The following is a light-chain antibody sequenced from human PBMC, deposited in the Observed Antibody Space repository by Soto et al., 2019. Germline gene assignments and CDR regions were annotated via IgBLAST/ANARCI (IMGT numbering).Light chain of an antibody. Sequence: DIVLTQSPATLSLSPGERATLSCRASQSVSSYLAWYQQKPGQAPRLLIYDASNSATGIPARFSGSGSGTDFTLTISSLEPEDFAVYDCQKRSNSITFGPGTKVDIK. V-gene: IGKV3-11*01. CDR1: QSVSSY. J-gene: IGKJ3*01. CDR3: QKRSNSIT. CDR2: DAS.